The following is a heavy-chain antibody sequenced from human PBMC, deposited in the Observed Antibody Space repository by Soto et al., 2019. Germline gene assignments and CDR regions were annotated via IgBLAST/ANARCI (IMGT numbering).Heavy chain of an antibody. CDR2: IYYSGST. D-gene: IGHD3-22*01. Sequence: SEKLSLTSPDTGGSINIDARLWIRQLPGKGLEWIGYIYYSGSTNYNPSLKSRVTISVDTSKNQFSLKLSSVTAADTAVYYCARAGYYYDSSPFEGLDYWGQGTLVTVS. CDR1: GGSINIDA. V-gene: IGHV4-59*01. CDR3: ARAGYYYDSSPFEGLDY. J-gene: IGHJ4*02.